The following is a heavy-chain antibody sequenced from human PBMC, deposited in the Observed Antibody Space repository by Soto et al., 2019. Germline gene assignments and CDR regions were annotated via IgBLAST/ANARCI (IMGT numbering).Heavy chain of an antibody. J-gene: IGHJ4*02. Sequence: SETLSLTCAVYGGSFSGYYWSWIRQPPGKGLEWIGEINHSGSTNYNPSLKSRVTISVDTSKNQFSLKLSSVTAADTAVYYCARRAYYDILTADPPDYWGQGTLVTVSS. V-gene: IGHV4-34*01. D-gene: IGHD3-9*01. CDR1: GGSFSGYY. CDR2: INHSGST. CDR3: ARRAYYDILTADPPDY.